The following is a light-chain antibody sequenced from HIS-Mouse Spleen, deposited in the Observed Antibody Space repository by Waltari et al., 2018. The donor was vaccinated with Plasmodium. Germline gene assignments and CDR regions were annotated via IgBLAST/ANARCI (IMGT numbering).Light chain of an antibody. J-gene: IGLJ3*02. CDR1: ALPQKS. CDR3: YSTDSSGNHRV. CDR2: EDS. Sequence: SYELTQPPSVSVSPGQTARITCAGAALPQKSPSWSQQKSGQAPVLVIYEDSKRPSGIPERFSGSSSGTMATLTISGAQVEDEADYYCYSTDSSGNHRVFGGGTKLTVL. V-gene: IGLV3-10*01.